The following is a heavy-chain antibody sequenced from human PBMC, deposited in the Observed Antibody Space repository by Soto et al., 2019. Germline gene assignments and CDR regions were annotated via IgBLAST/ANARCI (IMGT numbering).Heavy chain of an antibody. CDR2: ISYDGSTE. CDR1: GFTFSPYT. V-gene: IGHV3-30*04. D-gene: IGHD2-21*02. CDR3: ARGGGFCGGDCYKGGIDY. J-gene: IGHJ4*02. Sequence: VGSLRLSCAASGFTFSPYTMHWVRQAPGKGLEWVAVISYDGSTEYNADSVKGRFTISRDNPKNTVYLQMNSLRAEDTAAYYCARGGGFCGGDCYKGGIDYWGQGTLVTVSS.